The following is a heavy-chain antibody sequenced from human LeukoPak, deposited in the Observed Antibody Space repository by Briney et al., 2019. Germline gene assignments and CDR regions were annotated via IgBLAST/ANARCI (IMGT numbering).Heavy chain of an antibody. Sequence: ASVKVSCKASGYTFTSYYMHCVRQAPGQGLEWMGIINPSGGSTSYAQKFQGRVTMTRDMSTSTVYVELSSLRSEDTAVYYCARAVSSSWDDYWGQGTLVTVSS. CDR1: GYTFTSYY. D-gene: IGHD6-13*01. J-gene: IGHJ4*02. CDR3: ARAVSSSWDDY. V-gene: IGHV1-46*01. CDR2: INPSGGST.